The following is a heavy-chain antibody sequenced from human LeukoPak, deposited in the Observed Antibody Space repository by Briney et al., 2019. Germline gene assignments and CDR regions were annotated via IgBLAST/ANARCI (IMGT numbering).Heavy chain of an antibody. Sequence: GASVKVSCKASGYTFTVDYLNWVRQAPGQGLEWMGRINPNSGDTRYGQKFQGRVTMTRDTSISTAYMELTRLRSDDTAVYYCARVGIANDSWGQGTLVTVSP. CDR2: INPNSGDT. D-gene: IGHD6-13*01. CDR1: GYTFTVDY. CDR3: ARVGIANDS. V-gene: IGHV1-2*02. J-gene: IGHJ4*02.